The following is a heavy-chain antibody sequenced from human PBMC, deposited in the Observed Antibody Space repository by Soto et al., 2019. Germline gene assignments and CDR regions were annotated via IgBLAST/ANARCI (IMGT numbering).Heavy chain of an antibody. Sequence: VFLRLSSAASCFTFYDYAMHWVRQAPGKGLEWVSLISWDGTRSYYADSVKGRFIISRDNSKESLSLLMTSLGTEDSGLYYCAKDVCTGANTACWTRLDSWGQGTQVTVSS. J-gene: IGHJ4*02. CDR2: ISWDGTRS. D-gene: IGHD2-8*02. CDR3: AKDVCTGANTACWTRLDS. CDR1: CFTFYDYA. V-gene: IGHV3-43D*04.